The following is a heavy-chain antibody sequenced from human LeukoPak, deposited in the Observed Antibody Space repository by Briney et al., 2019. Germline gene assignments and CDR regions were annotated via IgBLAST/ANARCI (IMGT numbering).Heavy chain of an antibody. CDR1: GGSISTYY. D-gene: IGHD7-27*01. CDR2: IYYSGST. CDR3: ASTTSHPKLGILYYYYGMDV. Sequence: PSETLSLTCTVSGGSISTYYWSWIRQSPGKGLECIGYIYYSGSTNYNPSLKSRVTISVDTSKNQFSLKLSSVTAADTAVYYCASTTSHPKLGILYYYYGMDVWGQGTTVTVSS. V-gene: IGHV4-59*01. J-gene: IGHJ6*02.